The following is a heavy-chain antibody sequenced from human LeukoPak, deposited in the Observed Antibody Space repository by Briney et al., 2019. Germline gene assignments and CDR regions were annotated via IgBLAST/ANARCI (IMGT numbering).Heavy chain of an antibody. V-gene: IGHV1-2*02. Sequence: ASVKVSFKASGYTFTDYCMHWVRQAPGQGLEWMGWINPNSGGTNYAQKFQGRVTMTTDTSISTAYMEVSRLRSDDTAVYYCARVRIGQQLDKYYYYAMDVWGQGTTVTVSS. D-gene: IGHD6-13*01. CDR3: ARVRIGQQLDKYYYYAMDV. CDR2: INPNSGGT. CDR1: GYTFTDYC. J-gene: IGHJ6*02.